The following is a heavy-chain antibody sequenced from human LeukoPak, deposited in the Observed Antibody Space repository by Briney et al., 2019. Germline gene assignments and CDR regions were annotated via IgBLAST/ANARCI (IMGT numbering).Heavy chain of an antibody. Sequence: PGGSLRLSCVASGFRFSRYWMSWVRQAPGKGLEWVANTNQEGSEKYYVDSVKGRFTISRDNAKNSLYLQMNTLRVEDTAVYYCASIMVVAATDFDTWGQGTLVTVSS. CDR1: GFRFSRYW. D-gene: IGHD2-15*01. J-gene: IGHJ4*02. CDR2: TNQEGSEK. V-gene: IGHV3-7*01. CDR3: ASIMVVAATDFDT.